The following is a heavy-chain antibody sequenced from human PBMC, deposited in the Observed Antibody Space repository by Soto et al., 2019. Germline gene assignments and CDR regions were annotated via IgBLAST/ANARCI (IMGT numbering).Heavy chain of an antibody. V-gene: IGHV1-2*02. J-gene: IGHJ6*02. CDR1: GYTFTGYY. CDR3: GRADFVLMGFPKPPPGGGDV. CDR2: INPNSGGT. D-gene: IGHD2-8*01. Sequence: QVQLVQSGAEVKKPGASVKVSCKASGYTFTGYYMHWVRQAPGQGLEWMGWINPNSGGTNYAQKFPGRATTTRDTPISTTHMGLSRLEFEGKGGYYWGRADFVLMGFPKPPPGGGDVWGQGTTVTVSS.